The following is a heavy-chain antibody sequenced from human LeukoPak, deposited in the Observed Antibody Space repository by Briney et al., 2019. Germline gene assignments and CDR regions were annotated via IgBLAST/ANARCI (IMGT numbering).Heavy chain of an antibody. J-gene: IGHJ3*02. D-gene: IGHD2-2*01. Sequence: PSQTPSLTCTVSGGSISSGGYYWSWIRQHPGKGLEWIGYIYYSGSTYYNPSLKSRVTISVDTSKNQFSLKLSSVTAADTAVYYCARVVGDIVVVPAAADAFDIWGQGTMVTVSS. V-gene: IGHV4-31*03. CDR3: ARVVGDIVVVPAAADAFDI. CDR1: GGSISSGGYY. CDR2: IYYSGST.